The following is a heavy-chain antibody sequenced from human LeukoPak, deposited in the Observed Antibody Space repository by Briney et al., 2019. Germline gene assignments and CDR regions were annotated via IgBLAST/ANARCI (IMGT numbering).Heavy chain of an antibody. CDR2: IRYDGSNK. Sequence: GGSLRLSCAASGFTFSSFGIHWVRQAPGKGLEWVAFIRYDGSNKYYADSVKGRFTISRDNSKNTLYLQMNSLRAEDTAVYYCARASGVLPSFEWANWFDTWGQGSLVTVSS. J-gene: IGHJ5*02. D-gene: IGHD3-9*01. V-gene: IGHV3-30*02. CDR1: GFTFSSFG. CDR3: ARASGVLPSFEWANWFDT.